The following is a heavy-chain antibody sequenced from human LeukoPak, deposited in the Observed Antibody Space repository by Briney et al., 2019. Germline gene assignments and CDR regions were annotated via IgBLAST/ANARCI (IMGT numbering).Heavy chain of an antibody. J-gene: IGHJ5*02. CDR2: IYYSGST. Sequence: PSETLSLTCTVSGGSISSYYWNWIRQPPGKGLEWIGYIYYSGSTNYNPSLKSRVTISVDTSKNQFSLKLSSVTAADTAVYYCARDSITGERWFDHWGQGTLVTVSS. CDR3: ARDSITGERWFDH. V-gene: IGHV4-59*01. D-gene: IGHD7-27*01. CDR1: GGSISSYY.